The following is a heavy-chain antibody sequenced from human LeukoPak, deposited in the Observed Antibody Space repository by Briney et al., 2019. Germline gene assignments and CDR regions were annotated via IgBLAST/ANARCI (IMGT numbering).Heavy chain of an antibody. J-gene: IGHJ4*02. CDR1: GFTFSSYA. CDR3: AKDRYEGPLIRYLDWILGG. Sequence: GGSLRLSCAASGFTFSSYAMSWVRQAPGKGLEWVSDISGSGGRTYYADPWKGRFTITRDNSKNTLYLQMNSLRAEDTAVYYCAKDRYEGPLIRYLDWILGGWGQGTLVTVSS. CDR2: ISGSGGRT. V-gene: IGHV3-23*01. D-gene: IGHD3-9*01.